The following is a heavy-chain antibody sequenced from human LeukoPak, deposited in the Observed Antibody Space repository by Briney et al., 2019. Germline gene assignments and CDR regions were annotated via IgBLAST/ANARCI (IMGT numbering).Heavy chain of an antibody. D-gene: IGHD1-26*01. Sequence: PGGSLRLSCAASGFTFSSYAMSWVRQAPGKGLEWVSAISGSGGSTYYADSVKGRFTVSGDNSKNTLYLQMSSLTAADTAVYYCAKDRSIGTYYTFDHWGQGTLVTVSA. J-gene: IGHJ4*02. CDR2: ISGSGGST. V-gene: IGHV3-23*01. CDR3: AKDRSIGTYYTFDH. CDR1: GFTFSSYA.